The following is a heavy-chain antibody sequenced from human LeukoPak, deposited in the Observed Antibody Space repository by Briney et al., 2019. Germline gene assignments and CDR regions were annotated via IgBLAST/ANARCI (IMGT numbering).Heavy chain of an antibody. CDR1: GFTFSNYG. CDR3: ARDWFHAIDY. CDR2: ISGSGGST. D-gene: IGHD2/OR15-2a*01. J-gene: IGHJ4*02. V-gene: IGHV3-23*01. Sequence: GGSLRLSCAASGFTFSNYGMNWVRQAPGKGLEWVSGISGSGGSTYSADSVKGRFTISRDNAKNTLYLQMNSLRAEDTAVYYCARDWFHAIDYWGQGTLVTVSS.